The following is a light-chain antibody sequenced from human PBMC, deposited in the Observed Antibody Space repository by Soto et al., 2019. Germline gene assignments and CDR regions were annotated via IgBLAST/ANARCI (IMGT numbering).Light chain of an antibody. J-gene: IGLJ3*02. CDR2: EVS. CDR1: SSDVGAYNY. CDR3: SSYTSSSTWL. Sequence: QSALTQPASVSGSPGQSITISCTGTSSDVGAYNYVSWYQQHPCKAPKLMIYEVSNRPSGVSNRFSGSKSANTASLTISGLQAGDEADYYCSSYTSSSTWLFGGGTKVTVL. V-gene: IGLV2-14*03.